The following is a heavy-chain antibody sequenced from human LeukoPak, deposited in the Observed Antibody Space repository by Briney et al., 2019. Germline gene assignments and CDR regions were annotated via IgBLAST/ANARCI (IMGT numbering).Heavy chain of an antibody. CDR2: IKPDGSQT. CDR1: GFTFTSYW. V-gene: IGHV3-7*03. D-gene: IGHD3-3*01. CDR3: VRSIDA. Sequence: GGSLRLSCAASGFTFTSYWMNWVRQAPGKGLEWVGNIKPDGSQTYYVDSVKGRFTISRDNGKNSVSLKLNSLRAEDTAVYFCVRSIDAWGQGTLVTVSS. J-gene: IGHJ5*02.